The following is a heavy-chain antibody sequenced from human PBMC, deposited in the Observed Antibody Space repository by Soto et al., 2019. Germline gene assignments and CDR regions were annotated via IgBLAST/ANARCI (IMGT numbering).Heavy chain of an antibody. J-gene: IGHJ2*01. CDR3: AGDPDSHYNDSHASSYP. Sequence: SVKVSCKASGGTFSTYTITWVRQAPGQGLEWMGRIIPIIGIINYAQKFQGRVTISADKFTGTAYMELTGLRSDDTAVYYCAGDPDSHYNDSHASSYPWGR. D-gene: IGHD4-4*01. V-gene: IGHV1-69*04. CDR1: GGTFSTYT. CDR2: IIPIIGII.